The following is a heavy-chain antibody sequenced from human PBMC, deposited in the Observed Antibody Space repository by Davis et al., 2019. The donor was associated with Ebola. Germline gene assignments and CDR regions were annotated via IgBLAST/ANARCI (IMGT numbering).Heavy chain of an antibody. J-gene: IGHJ6*03. D-gene: IGHD2-2*02. CDR2: INPNSGGT. CDR1: GYTFTGYY. CDR3: ARAGLGCSSPSCYNFYYYMDV. Sequence: ASVKVSCKASGYTFTGYYIHWVRQAPGQGLEWMGWINPNSGGTNYAQKFQGRVTMTRDTSISTAYMELSRLRSDDTAVYCCARAGLGCSSPSCYNFYYYMDVWGKGTTVTVSS. V-gene: IGHV1-2*02.